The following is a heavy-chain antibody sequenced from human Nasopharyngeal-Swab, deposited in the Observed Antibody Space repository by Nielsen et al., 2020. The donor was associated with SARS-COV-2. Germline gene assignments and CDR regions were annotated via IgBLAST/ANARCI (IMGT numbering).Heavy chain of an antibody. V-gene: IGHV3-30*18. CDR1: EFTFSHYG. Sequence: GGSLRLSCAVSEFTFSHYGMNWVRQAPGKGLEWVAVISDDGNNKYYADSVKGRFTISRDNSKNTLYLQMNSLSAEDTAVYYCAKGYGRPAPSTYFDNWGQGTPVTVSS. D-gene: IGHD2-8*01. CDR2: ISDDGNNK. J-gene: IGHJ4*02. CDR3: AKGYGRPAPSTYFDN.